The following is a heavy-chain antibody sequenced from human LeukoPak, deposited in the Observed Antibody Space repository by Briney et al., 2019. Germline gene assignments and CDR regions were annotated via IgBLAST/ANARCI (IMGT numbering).Heavy chain of an antibody. D-gene: IGHD4-11*01. Sequence: GGSLRLSCAASGFNFSIYSMNWVRQAPGKGLGWVSYITRSSTTIYYADSVKGRFTISRDNSKNTLYLQMNSLRAEDTAVYYCAKDKTHSNPFSENYYYMDVWGKGTTVTVSS. V-gene: IGHV3-48*01. CDR1: GFNFSIYS. CDR3: AKDKTHSNPFSENYYYMDV. J-gene: IGHJ6*03. CDR2: ITRSSTTI.